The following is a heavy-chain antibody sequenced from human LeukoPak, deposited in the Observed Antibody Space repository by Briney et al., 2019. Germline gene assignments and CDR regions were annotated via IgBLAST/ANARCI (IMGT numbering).Heavy chain of an antibody. CDR3: AKEQGYSYVYDY. D-gene: IGHD5-18*01. J-gene: IGHJ4*02. CDR2: ISGSGGST. CDR1: GFTFSSYA. Sequence: PGGSLRLSCAASGFTFSSYAMSWVRRAPGKGLEWVSAISGSGGSTYYADSVKGRFTIPRDNSKNTLYLQMNSLRAEDTAVYYCAKEQGYSYVYDYWGQGPLVTVYS. V-gene: IGHV3-23*01.